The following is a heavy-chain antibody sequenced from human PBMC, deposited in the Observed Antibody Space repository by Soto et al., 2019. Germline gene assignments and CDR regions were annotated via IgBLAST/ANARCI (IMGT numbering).Heavy chain of an antibody. Sequence: SVKVSCKASGVTSTIYTITWVRQAPGQGLAWMGRIVPLLGLTNYARDFQDRVTITADSSTSTAYMELSSLRFDDTAVYFCATEKYGAGRVGVYFWGQGTQVTVSS. D-gene: IGHD1-26*01. CDR1: GVTSTIYT. J-gene: IGHJ4*02. CDR3: ATEKYGAGRVGVYF. V-gene: IGHV1-69*04. CDR2: IVPLLGLT.